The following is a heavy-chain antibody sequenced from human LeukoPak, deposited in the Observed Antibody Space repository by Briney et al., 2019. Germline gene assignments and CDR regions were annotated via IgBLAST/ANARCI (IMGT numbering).Heavy chain of an antibody. CDR2: ISSVGSTI. CDR3: ARAQLTYYYYYMDV. D-gene: IGHD5-24*01. CDR1: GFTFSDNY. J-gene: IGHJ6*03. Sequence: PRGSLRLSCAASGFTFSDNYMSWSRRGPGEGLEWVSGISSVGSTISYAESVKGRFTISRDNAKSSLYLQMNSLRAEDTAVYYCARAQLTYYYYYMDVWGKGTTVTVSS. V-gene: IGHV3-11*01.